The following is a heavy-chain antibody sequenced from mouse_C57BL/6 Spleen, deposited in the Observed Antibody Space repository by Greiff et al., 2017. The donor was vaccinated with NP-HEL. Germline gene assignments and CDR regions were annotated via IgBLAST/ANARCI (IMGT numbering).Heavy chain of an antibody. CDR1: GYAFSSSW. J-gene: IGHJ2*01. V-gene: IGHV1-82*01. CDR2: IYPGDGDT. D-gene: IGHD2-5*01. Sequence: VKLMESGPELVKPGASVKISCKASGYAFSSSWMNWVKQRPGKGLEWIGRIYPGDGDTNYNGKFKGKATLTADKSSSTAYMQLSSLTSEDSAVYFCARQRAYSNPFDYWGQGTTLTVSS. CDR3: ARQRAYSNPFDY.